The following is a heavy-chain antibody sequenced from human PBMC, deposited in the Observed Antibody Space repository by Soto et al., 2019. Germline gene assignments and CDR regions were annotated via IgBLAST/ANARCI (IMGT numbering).Heavy chain of an antibody. V-gene: IGHV3-23*01. D-gene: IGHD6-13*01. CDR1: VFTFSSYA. CDR2: ISGSGGST. CDR3: AKGFSSSWYWYFDL. J-gene: IGHJ2*01. Sequence: GGSLRLSCAASVFTFSSYAMSLVRHAPGKGLEWVSGISGSGGSTYYADSVKGRFTISRDNFNNTLYLQMNSLSAEDRAVYYCAKGFSSSWYWYFDLWGRGILVTVPS.